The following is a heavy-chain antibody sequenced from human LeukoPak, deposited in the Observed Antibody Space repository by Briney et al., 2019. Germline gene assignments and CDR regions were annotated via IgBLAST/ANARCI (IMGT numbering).Heavy chain of an antibody. Sequence: GGSLRLSCAASGFTVSSNYMSWVRQAPGEGLEWVSVIYSGGSKYYADSVKGGFTISRDNSKNTLYLQMNSLRAEDTAVYYCARDLGGYDSYWGQGPLVTVSS. V-gene: IGHV3-66*01. CDR1: GFTVSSNY. D-gene: IGHD5-12*01. CDR2: IYSGGSK. CDR3: ARDLGGYDSY. J-gene: IGHJ4*02.